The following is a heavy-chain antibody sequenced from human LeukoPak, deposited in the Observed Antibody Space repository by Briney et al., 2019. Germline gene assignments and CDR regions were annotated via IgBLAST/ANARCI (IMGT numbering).Heavy chain of an antibody. J-gene: IGHJ6*02. V-gene: IGHV3-30*18. D-gene: IGHD6-19*01. CDR2: ISYDGSNK. CDR1: GFTFSSYG. CDR3: AKDRYASSGWYGGYYYGMDV. Sequence: GGSLRLSCAASGFTFSSYGMHWVRQAPGKGREWVAVISYDGSNKYYADSVKGRFTISRDNSKNPLYLQMNSLRAEDTAVYYCAKDRYASSGWYGGYYYGMDVWGQGTTVTVPS.